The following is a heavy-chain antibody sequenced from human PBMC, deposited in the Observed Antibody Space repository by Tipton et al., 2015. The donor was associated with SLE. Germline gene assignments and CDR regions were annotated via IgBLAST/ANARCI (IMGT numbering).Heavy chain of an antibody. CDR3: ATGPLRDAFDI. J-gene: IGHJ3*02. V-gene: IGHV4-59*04. CDR2: IYHSGST. CDR1: GGSISSQY. Sequence: TLSLTCSVSGGSISSQYWSWIRQPPGKGLEWIGSIYHSGSTYYNPSLKSRVTISVDTSKNQFSLKLSSVTAADTAVYYCATGPLRDAFDIWGQGTMVTVSS.